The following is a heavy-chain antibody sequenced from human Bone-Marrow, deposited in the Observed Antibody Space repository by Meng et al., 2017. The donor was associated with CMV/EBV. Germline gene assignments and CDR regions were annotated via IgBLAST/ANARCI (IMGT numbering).Heavy chain of an antibody. D-gene: IGHD3-3*01. CDR2: INPNSGGT. V-gene: IGHV1-2*02. J-gene: IGHJ6*02. CDR1: GYTFTGYY. Sequence: ASVKVSCKASGYTFTGYYMHWVRQAPGQGLEWMGWINPNSGGTNYAQKFQGRVTMTRDTSISTAYMELSRLRTDDTAVYYWARVPLDLWSGYSYYYYYYGMDVWGQGTTVTVSS. CDR3: ARVPLDLWSGYSYYYYYYGMDV.